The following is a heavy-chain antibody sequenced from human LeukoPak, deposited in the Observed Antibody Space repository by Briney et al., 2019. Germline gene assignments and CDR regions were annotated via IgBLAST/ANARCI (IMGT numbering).Heavy chain of an antibody. CDR2: IKEDGSEK. Sequence: PGGSLRLPCAGSGFSFTSHWMSWVRQAPAKGLEWVANIKEDGSEKYYVDSVKGRFTISRDNAKNSLSLQMNSLRAEDTAVYYCARGVGWFDPWGQGTLVTVSS. CDR1: GFSFTSHW. CDR3: ARGVGWFDP. V-gene: IGHV3-7*01. J-gene: IGHJ5*02. D-gene: IGHD3-3*01.